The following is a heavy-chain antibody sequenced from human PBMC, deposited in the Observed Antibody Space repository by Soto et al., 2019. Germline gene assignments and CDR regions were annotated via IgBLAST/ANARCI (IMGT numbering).Heavy chain of an antibody. CDR1: GFTFSSYA. D-gene: IGHD1-7*01. V-gene: IGHV3-30-3*01. CDR3: ARDPLQLELNALFYFDY. J-gene: IGHJ4*02. CDR2: LSYDGSNK. Sequence: QVQLVESGGGVVQPGRSLRLSCAASGFTFSSYAMHWVRQAPGKGLEWVAVLSYDGSNKYYADSVKGRFTISRDNSKNTLYLQMNSLRSEDTAVYYCARDPLQLELNALFYFDYWGQGTLVTVSS.